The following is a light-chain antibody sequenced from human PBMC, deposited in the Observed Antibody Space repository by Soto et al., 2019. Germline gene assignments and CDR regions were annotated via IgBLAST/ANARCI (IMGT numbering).Light chain of an antibody. CDR2: EVR. CDR1: SSDVGGYNY. CDR3: SSYTSTSTRV. V-gene: IGLV2-14*01. Sequence: QAVVTQPASVSGSPGQSITISCTGTSSDVGGYNYVSWYQQHPGKAPKLMIYEVRNRPSGVSNRFSGSKSGNTASLTISGLQAEDEADYYCSSYTSTSTRVFGTGTKVTVL. J-gene: IGLJ1*01.